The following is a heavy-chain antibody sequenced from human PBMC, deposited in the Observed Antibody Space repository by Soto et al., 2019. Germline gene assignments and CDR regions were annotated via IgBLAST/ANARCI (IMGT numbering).Heavy chain of an antibody. D-gene: IGHD3-3*01. CDR3: PKGDRFLDH. V-gene: IGHV3-33*05. CDR1: GFTFSSYG. J-gene: IGHJ1*01. CDR2: ISYDGSNQ. Sequence: VQLVESGGGVVQPGRSLRLSCVTSGFTFSSYGMHWVRQAPGKGLEWVAFISYDGSNQYYADSVKGRFTISRDNSKNILDLQLNSLRVEDTALYYCPKGDRFLDHWGQGTLVTVSS.